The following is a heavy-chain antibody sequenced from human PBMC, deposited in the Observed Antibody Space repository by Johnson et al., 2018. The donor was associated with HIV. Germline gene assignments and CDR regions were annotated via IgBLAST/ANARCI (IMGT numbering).Heavy chain of an antibody. V-gene: IGHV3-66*01. CDR2: IYSGGRT. Sequence: VQLVESGGGLVQPGRSLRLSCAASGFTFDDYAIQWVRQAPGKGLQWVSVIYSGGRTYYADSVKGRFTISRDNSRNTVYRQMSGLRAEDTAVYYCAREVAGDYGDSPGAFDIWGQGTMVTVSS. CDR1: GFTFDDYA. D-gene: IGHD4-17*01. J-gene: IGHJ3*02. CDR3: AREVAGDYGDSPGAFDI.